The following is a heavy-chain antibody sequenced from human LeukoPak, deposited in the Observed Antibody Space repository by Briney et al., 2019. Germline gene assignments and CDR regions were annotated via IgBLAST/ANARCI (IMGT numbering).Heavy chain of an antibody. Sequence: GGSLRLSCAASGFTFSSYSMNWVRQAPGQGLEWVALISYDGSNKKYADSVKGRLTISRDNSKNTLYLQMNSLRAEDTAVYYCASLSLDYYDSSGYDFDYWGQGTLVTVSS. V-gene: IGHV3-30*03. CDR1: GFTFSSYS. D-gene: IGHD3-22*01. CDR3: ASLSLDYYDSSGYDFDY. CDR2: ISYDGSNK. J-gene: IGHJ4*02.